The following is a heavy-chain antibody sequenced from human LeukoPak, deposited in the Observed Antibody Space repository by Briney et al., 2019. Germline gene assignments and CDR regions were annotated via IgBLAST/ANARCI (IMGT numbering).Heavy chain of an antibody. Sequence: GGSLRLSCAASGFTFSSYAMSWVRQAPGKGLEWVSGISVSGAGTYYADSVKGRFTISRDNSKNTLYLQMNSLRAEDTAVYYCARELVYYGSGSRNYWGQGTLVTVSS. J-gene: IGHJ4*02. CDR3: ARELVYYGSGSRNY. V-gene: IGHV3-23*01. CDR2: ISVSGAGT. D-gene: IGHD3-10*01. CDR1: GFTFSSYA.